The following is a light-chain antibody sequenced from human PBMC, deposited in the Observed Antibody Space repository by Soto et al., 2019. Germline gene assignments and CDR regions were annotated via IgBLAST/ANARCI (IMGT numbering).Light chain of an antibody. Sequence: DIQMTQSPSTLSASVGDTVTITCRASQGVSNWVAWYRQKPGQAPELLIYDASTLQSGVPSRFSGTGYGTDFTLIISNLQPADSAAYACQQYDSYTYTFGQGTKLEVK. CDR2: DAS. CDR1: QGVSNW. J-gene: IGKJ2*01. V-gene: IGKV1-5*01. CDR3: QQYDSYTYT.